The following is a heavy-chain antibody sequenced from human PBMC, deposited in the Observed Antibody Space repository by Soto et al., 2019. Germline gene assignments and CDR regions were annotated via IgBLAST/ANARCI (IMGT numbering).Heavy chain of an antibody. CDR2: INPGNGDK. D-gene: IGHD2-2*01. CDR3: ARTDCSSTSCYNYYYYGMDV. Sequence: SLKVSCNTSVYSLTKYGSHLVRLAPGQRLEWMGWINPGNGDKKYSQKFQGRVTITRDTSETTAYMELSSLRSEDSAVFYCARTDCSSTSCYNYYYYGMDVWGQGTTV. CDR1: VYSLTKYG. V-gene: IGHV1-3*01. J-gene: IGHJ6*02.